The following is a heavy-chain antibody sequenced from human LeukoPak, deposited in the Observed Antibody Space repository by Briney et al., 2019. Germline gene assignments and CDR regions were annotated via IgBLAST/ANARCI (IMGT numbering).Heavy chain of an antibody. D-gene: IGHD3-22*01. CDR2: IYKNGSS. CDR1: GGSISSYY. Sequence: PSETLSLTCTVSGGSISSYYWSWIRQPPGKGLEWIGHIYKNGSSNYNPSLKSRVTMSVDTSKNQFSLKLDSVTAADTAVYYCARDGPFYGSTGYFSLVSDYWGQGTLVTVSS. CDR3: ARDGPFYGSTGYFSLVSDY. V-gene: IGHV4-59*12. J-gene: IGHJ4*02.